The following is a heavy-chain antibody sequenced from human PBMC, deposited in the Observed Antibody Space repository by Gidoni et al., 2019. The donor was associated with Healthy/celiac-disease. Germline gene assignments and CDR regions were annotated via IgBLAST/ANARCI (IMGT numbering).Heavy chain of an antibody. D-gene: IGHD1-26*01. Sequence: QVQLQQWGAGLLTPSETLSLTCAVYGGSFSGYYWSWIRPPPGKGLEWMGEITHSGSTNYNPSLKSRVTISVDTSKNQFSLKLSSLTAADTAVYYCARLRGKIVGATTVDYWGQGTLVTVSS. CDR1: GGSFSGYY. V-gene: IGHV4-34*01. CDR2: ITHSGST. CDR3: ARLRGKIVGATTVDY. J-gene: IGHJ4*02.